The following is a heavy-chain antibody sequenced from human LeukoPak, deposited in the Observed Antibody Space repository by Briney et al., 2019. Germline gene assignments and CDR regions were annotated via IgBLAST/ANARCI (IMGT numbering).Heavy chain of an antibody. CDR2: IYPGDSDT. CDR1: GYTFTSHW. D-gene: IGHD2-2*01. J-gene: IGHJ6*02. CDR3: ARLGYCSSASCYYGMDV. Sequence: PGESLKISCKGSGYTFTSHWIGWVRQIPGKGLEWMGIIYPGDSDTRYSPSFQGQVTISADKSISTAYLQWGSLKASDTAIYYCARLGYCSSASCYYGMDVWGQGTTVTVSS. V-gene: IGHV5-51*01.